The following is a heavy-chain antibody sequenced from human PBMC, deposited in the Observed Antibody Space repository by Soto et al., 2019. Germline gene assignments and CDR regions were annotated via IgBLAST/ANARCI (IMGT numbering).Heavy chain of an antibody. D-gene: IGHD6-13*01. V-gene: IGHV1-18*01. CDR2: ISAYNGNT. CDR3: ARVRSSAAGQLHSVDY. J-gene: IGHJ4*02. CDR1: GYTFTSYG. Sequence: ASVKVSCKASGYTFTSYGISWVRQAPGQGLEWMGWISAYNGNTNYAQKLQGRVTMTTDTSTSTAYMELRSLRSDDTAVYYCARVRSSAAGQLHSVDYWGQGTLVTVSS.